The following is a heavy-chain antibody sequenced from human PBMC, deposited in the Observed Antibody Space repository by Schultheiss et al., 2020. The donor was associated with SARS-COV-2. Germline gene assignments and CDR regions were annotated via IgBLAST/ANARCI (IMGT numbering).Heavy chain of an antibody. CDR3: ARDGSGTPATITVATINYYYYGMDV. Sequence: SETLSLTCTVSGGSISSSSYYWGWIRQPPGKGLEWIGYIYYSGSTNYNPSLKSRVTISVDTSKNQFSLKLSSVTAADTAVYYCARDGSGTPATITVATINYYYYGMDVWGQGTTVTVSS. V-gene: IGHV4-61*05. CDR2: IYYSGST. CDR1: GGSISSSSYY. J-gene: IGHJ6*02. D-gene: IGHD5-12*01.